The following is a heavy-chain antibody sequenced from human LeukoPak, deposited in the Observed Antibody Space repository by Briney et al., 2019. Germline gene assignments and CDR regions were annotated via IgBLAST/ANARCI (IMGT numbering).Heavy chain of an antibody. CDR2: IYSGGST. J-gene: IGHJ4*02. CDR1: GFTVSSNY. CDR3: ARVRSNYVDY. Sequence: GGSLRLSCAASGFTVSSNYMSWVRQAPGKELEWVSVIYSGGSTYYADSVKGRFTISRDNSKNTLYLQMNSLRAEDTAVYYCARVRSNYVDYWGQGTLVTVSS. D-gene: IGHD4-11*01. V-gene: IGHV3-66*01.